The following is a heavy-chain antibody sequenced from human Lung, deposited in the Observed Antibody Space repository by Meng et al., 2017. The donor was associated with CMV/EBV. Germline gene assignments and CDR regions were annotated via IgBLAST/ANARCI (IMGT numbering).Heavy chain of an antibody. Sequence: VALEDAGPGLVKPSGTLALTCAVSGGSSSSSNWWSWVRQPPGKGLEWIGEIYHSGSTNYNPSLKSRVTISVDKSKNQFSLKLSSVTAADTAVYYCASFPPPGKQWLVTDYWGQGTLVTVFS. D-gene: IGHD6-19*01. CDR2: IYHSGST. J-gene: IGHJ4*02. CDR3: ASFPPPGKQWLVTDY. V-gene: IGHV4-4*02. CDR1: GGSSSSSNW.